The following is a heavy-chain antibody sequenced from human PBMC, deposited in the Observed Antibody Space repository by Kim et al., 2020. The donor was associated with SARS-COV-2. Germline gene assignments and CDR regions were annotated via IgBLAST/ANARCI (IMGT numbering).Heavy chain of an antibody. Sequence: SETLSLTCAVSGGSISSSNWWSWVRQPPGKGLEWIGEIYHSGSTNYNPSLQSRVTISVDKSKNQYSLKLSSVTAADTAVYYCAREGQWLVEGYFDYWGQGPLVTVSS. V-gene: IGHV4-4*02. CDR2: IYHSGST. CDR3: AREGQWLVEGYFDY. D-gene: IGHD6-19*01. J-gene: IGHJ4*02. CDR1: GGSISSSNW.